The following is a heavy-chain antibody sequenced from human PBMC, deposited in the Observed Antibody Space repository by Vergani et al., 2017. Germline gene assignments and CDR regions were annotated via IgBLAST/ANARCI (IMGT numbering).Heavy chain of an antibody. CDR3: ARVLWSLQRDWLLYYYYYYYGMDV. CDR2: ISSSSSYI. Sequence: EVQLVESGGGLVKPGGSLRLSCAASGFTFSSYSMNWVRQAPGKGLEWVSSISSSSSYIYYADSVKGRFTISRDNAKNSLYLQMNSLRAEVTAVYYCARVLWSLQRDWLLYYYYYYYGMDVWGQGTTVTVSS. J-gene: IGHJ6*02. CDR1: GFTFSSYS. D-gene: IGHD3-9*01. V-gene: IGHV3-21*01.